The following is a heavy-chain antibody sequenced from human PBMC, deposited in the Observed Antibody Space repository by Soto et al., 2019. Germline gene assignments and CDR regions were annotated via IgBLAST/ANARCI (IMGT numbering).Heavy chain of an antibody. CDR3: ARDKPGPLTPDYYYYGMDV. V-gene: IGHV1-69*08. CDR1: GGTFSSYT. CDR2: IIPILGIA. J-gene: IGHJ6*02. D-gene: IGHD1-20*01. Sequence: QVQLVQSGAEVKKPGSSVKVSCKASGGTFSSYTISWVRQAPGQGLEWMGRIIPILGIANYAQKFQGRVTITADKSTSTAYMELGSLRSEDTAVYYCARDKPGPLTPDYYYYGMDVWGQGTTVTVSS.